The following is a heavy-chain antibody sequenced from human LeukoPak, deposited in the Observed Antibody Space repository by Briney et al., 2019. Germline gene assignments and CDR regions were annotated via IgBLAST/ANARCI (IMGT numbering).Heavy chain of an antibody. CDR2: IYYGGST. CDR1: GDSISSGAYY. Sequence: SETLSLTCTVSGDSISSGAYYWGWIRQPPGKGLEWIGSIYYGGSTYYNPSLKSRVTVSVDTSKNQFSLKLSPVTAADTAVYYCARDVSPNGVVDYWGQGTLVTVSS. V-gene: IGHV4-39*07. D-gene: IGHD2-8*01. J-gene: IGHJ4*02. CDR3: ARDVSPNGVVDY.